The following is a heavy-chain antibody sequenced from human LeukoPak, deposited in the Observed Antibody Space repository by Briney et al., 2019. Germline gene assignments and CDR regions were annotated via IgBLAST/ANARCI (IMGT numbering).Heavy chain of an antibody. V-gene: IGHV3-7*03. Sequence: PGGSLRLSCASSGFNFIKNWMTWVRQAPGKGLEWVANINPEGNEIYYVESVKGRFTISRDNSKNTLYLQMNSPRVEDTAVYYCAKGSSNWRDYYYFDYWGQGTLVTVSS. D-gene: IGHD6-13*01. J-gene: IGHJ4*02. CDR2: INPEGNEI. CDR1: GFNFIKNW. CDR3: AKGSSNWRDYYYFDY.